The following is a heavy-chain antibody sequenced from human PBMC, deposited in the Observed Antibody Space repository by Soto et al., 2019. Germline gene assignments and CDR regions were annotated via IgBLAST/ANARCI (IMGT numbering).Heavy chain of an antibody. Sequence: ASVKGSCKASGYTFTSYAMHWVRQAPGQRLEWMGWINAGNGNTKYSQKFQSRVTITRDTSASTAYMELSSLRSEDTAVYYCARDLGSSSIRYYYGMDVWGQGTTVTVSS. CDR3: ARDLGSSSIRYYYGMDV. CDR1: GYTFTSYA. V-gene: IGHV1-3*01. J-gene: IGHJ6*02. D-gene: IGHD1-26*01. CDR2: INAGNGNT.